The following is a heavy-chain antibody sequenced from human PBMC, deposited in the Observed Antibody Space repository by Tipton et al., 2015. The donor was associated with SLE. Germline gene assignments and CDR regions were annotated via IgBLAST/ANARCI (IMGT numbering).Heavy chain of an antibody. CDR2: IYTSGST. Sequence: TLSLTCTVSGGSISSGSYYWSWIRQPAGKALEWIGRIYTSGSTTYNPSLKSRVTISVDTSKNQFSLKLSSVTAADTAVYYCARDVWEATTAGGFDIWGQGTMVTVSS. D-gene: IGHD5-12*01. CDR3: ARDVWEATTAGGFDI. CDR1: GGSISSGSYY. V-gene: IGHV4-61*02. J-gene: IGHJ3*02.